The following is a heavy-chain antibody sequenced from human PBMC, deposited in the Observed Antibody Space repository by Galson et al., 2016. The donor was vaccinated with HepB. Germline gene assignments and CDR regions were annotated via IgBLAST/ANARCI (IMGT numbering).Heavy chain of an antibody. D-gene: IGHD6-19*01. Sequence: SMRLSCAASGFTFSSYEMNWVRQAPGKGLEWVSYISSSGSTIYYADSVKGRFTISRDNYNDILYLQMNSLRAEDTAVYYCGISTRIGVGGVPPGDVWGQGALVTGSS. J-gene: IGHJ4*02. CDR2: ISSSGSTI. V-gene: IGHV3-48*03. CDR1: GFTFSSYE. CDR3: GISTRIGVGGVPPGDV.